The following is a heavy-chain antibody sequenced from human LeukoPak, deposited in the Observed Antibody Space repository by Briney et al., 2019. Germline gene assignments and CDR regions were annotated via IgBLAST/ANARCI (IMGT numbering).Heavy chain of an antibody. CDR1: GFTFSTYR. D-gene: IGHD2-2*01. J-gene: IGHJ4*02. CDR3: ARATSTSGPTFDY. V-gene: IGHV3-48*02. Sequence: QSGGSLRLSCAASGFTFSTYRMNWVRQAPGKGLEWLSYNNIDSSTIYYTDSLKDRFTIPRDYAKSSLYLQMNSLRDEDTAVYYCARATSTSGPTFDYWGQGTLVTVSS. CDR2: NNIDSSTI.